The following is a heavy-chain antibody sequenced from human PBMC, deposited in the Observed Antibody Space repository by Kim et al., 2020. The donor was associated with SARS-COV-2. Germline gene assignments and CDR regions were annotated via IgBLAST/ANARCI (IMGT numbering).Heavy chain of an antibody. CDR3: ARRSSSSIDY. CDR2: NT. V-gene: IGHV1-3*01. D-gene: IGHD6-6*01. J-gene: IGHJ4*02. Sequence: NTKYSQKFQGRVTITRDTSASTAYMELSSLRSEDTAVYYCARRSSSSIDYWGQGTLVTVSS.